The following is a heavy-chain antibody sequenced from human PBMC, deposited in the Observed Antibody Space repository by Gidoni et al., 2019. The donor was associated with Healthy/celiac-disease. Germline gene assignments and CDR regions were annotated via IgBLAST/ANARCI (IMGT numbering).Heavy chain of an antibody. D-gene: IGHD6-6*01. V-gene: IGHV3-66*01. J-gene: IGHJ4*02. CDR1: GFTVSSKY. CDR3: ARDWSSSSSYYFDY. Sequence: EVQLLESGGGLVQPGGSLRLSCSASGFTVSSKYMSWVRQAPGKGLEWVSVIYSGGSTYYADSVKGRFTISRDNSKNTLYLQMNSLRAEDTAVYYCARDWSSSSSYYFDYWGQGTLVTVSS. CDR2: IYSGGST.